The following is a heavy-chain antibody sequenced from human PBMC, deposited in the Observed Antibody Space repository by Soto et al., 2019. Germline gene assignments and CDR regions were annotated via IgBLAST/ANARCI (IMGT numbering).Heavy chain of an antibody. CDR1: GFTVSSNY. J-gene: IGHJ4*02. V-gene: IGHV3-23*01. CDR3: AKEDVGGYYYSGL. D-gene: IGHD1-26*01. Sequence: GGSLRLSCAASGFTVSSNYMSWVRQAPGKGLEWVSSISGSGGSTHYADSVKGRFTISRDNSKNTLYLQMNSLRAEDTAVYYCAKEDVGGYYYSGLWGQGTLVTVS. CDR2: ISGSGGST.